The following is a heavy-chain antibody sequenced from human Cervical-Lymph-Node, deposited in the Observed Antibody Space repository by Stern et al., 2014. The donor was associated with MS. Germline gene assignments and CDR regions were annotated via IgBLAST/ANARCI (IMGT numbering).Heavy chain of an antibody. Sequence: EVHLVESGGGLIQPGGSLRLSCAAPGFTVSNNYMSWVRQAPGKGLEWVSLIYSDDTTYYAGSVKGRFTISRDSSKNKLFLQMNSLRAEDTAVYYCARGIFGVVTPTMAPDAFDSWGQGTMVTVSS. CDR3: ARGIFGVVTPTMAPDAFDS. CDR1: GFTVSNNY. D-gene: IGHD3-3*01. CDR2: IYSDDTT. V-gene: IGHV3-53*01. J-gene: IGHJ3*02.